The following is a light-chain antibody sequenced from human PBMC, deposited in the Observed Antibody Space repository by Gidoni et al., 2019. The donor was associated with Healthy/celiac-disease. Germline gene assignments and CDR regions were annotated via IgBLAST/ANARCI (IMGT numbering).Light chain of an antibody. CDR3: QQYDNPIT. CDR2: DAS. V-gene: IGKV1-33*01. J-gene: IGKJ5*01. CDR1: QDISNY. Sequence: EIQKTPSPSSLSASVGDRVTITCQASQDISNYLNWYQQKPGKDPKLLIYDASNLETGVPSRFSGSGSGTDFTFTISSLQPEDIATYYCQQYDNPITFGQGTRLEIK.